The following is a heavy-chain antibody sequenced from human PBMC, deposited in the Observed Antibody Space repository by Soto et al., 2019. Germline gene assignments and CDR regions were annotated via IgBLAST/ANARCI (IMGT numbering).Heavy chain of an antibody. J-gene: IGHJ4*02. Sequence: GGSLRLSCAASGFTFSSYAMSWVRQAPGKGLEWVSAISGSGGSTYYADSVKGRFTISRDNSKNTLYLQMNSLRAEDTAVFYCVVVAANHHFDYWGQGTLVTVSS. V-gene: IGHV3-23*01. CDR3: VVVAANHHFDY. CDR2: ISGSGGST. D-gene: IGHD2-15*01. CDR1: GFTFSSYA.